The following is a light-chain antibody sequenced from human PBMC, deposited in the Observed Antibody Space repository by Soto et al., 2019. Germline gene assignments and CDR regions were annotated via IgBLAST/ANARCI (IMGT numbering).Light chain of an antibody. V-gene: IGLV2-23*02. J-gene: IGLJ1*01. CDR2: EVS. CDR1: SSDVGSYDL. Sequence: ALTQPASVSGSPGQSITISCTGTSSDVGSYDLVSWYQQYPGKAPKLMIYEVSQRPSRVSNRFSGSKSGNTASLTISGLQAEDEADYYCCSYAGSITFYVFGTGTKLTVL. CDR3: CSYAGSITFYV.